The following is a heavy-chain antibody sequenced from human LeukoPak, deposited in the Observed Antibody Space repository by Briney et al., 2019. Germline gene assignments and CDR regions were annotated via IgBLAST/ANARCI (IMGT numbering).Heavy chain of an antibody. CDR1: GFTFSSYA. Sequence: GGSLRLSCAASGFTFSSYAMSWVRQAPGTGLEWVALIWYDGSNKYYADSVKGRFTISRDNSKNTVYLQMNSLRVEDTAIYYCARDRPTGSYYSIDYWGQGTLVTVSS. CDR2: IWYDGSNK. J-gene: IGHJ4*02. CDR3: ARDRPTGSYYSIDY. V-gene: IGHV3-33*08. D-gene: IGHD1-26*01.